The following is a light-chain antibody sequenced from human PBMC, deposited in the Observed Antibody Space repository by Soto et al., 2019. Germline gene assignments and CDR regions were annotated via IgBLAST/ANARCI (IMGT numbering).Light chain of an antibody. J-gene: IGKJ3*01. V-gene: IGKV3-11*01. Sequence: EFVLTQSPATLSLSPGERATLSCRASQGISNYLAWYQQKPGQAPRLLIYDASNRATGIPARFSGSGSGTDFTLTISSLAPEDSAVYYCQQRINWPPTFGPGTKVDIK. CDR1: QGISNY. CDR3: QQRINWPPT. CDR2: DAS.